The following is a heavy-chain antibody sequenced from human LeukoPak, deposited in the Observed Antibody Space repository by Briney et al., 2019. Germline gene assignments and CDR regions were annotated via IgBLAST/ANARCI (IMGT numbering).Heavy chain of an antibody. CDR3: ARVTYYDSSGLIDY. D-gene: IGHD3-22*01. V-gene: IGHV1-2*02. CDR1: GYIFTGYY. CDR2: INPNSGGT. J-gene: IGHJ4*02. Sequence: ASVKVSCKASGYIFTGYYMHWVRQAPGQGLEWTGWINPNSGGTNYAQKFQGRVTMTRDTSISTAYMELSRLRSDDTAVYYCARVTYYDSSGLIDYWGQGTLVTVSS.